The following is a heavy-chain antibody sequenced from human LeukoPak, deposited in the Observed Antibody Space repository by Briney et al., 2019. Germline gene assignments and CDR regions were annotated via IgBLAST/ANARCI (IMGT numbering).Heavy chain of an antibody. J-gene: IGHJ4*02. CDR3: AKDTTEGIAAAGFDY. CDR1: GFTFSSYG. V-gene: IGHV3-33*06. Sequence: GGPLRLSCAASGFTFSSYGMHWVRQAPGKGLEWVAVIWYDGSNKYYADSVKGRFTISRDNSKNTLYLQMNSLRAEDTAVYYCAKDTTEGIAAAGFDYWGQGTLVTVSS. CDR2: IWYDGSNK. D-gene: IGHD6-13*01.